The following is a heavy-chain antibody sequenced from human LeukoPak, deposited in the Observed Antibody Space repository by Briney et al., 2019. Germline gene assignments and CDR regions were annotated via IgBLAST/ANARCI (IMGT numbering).Heavy chain of an antibody. CDR2: LYYGGST. Sequence: SETLSLTCTVSGGSIRNSRYYWAWIRQPPGKGLEWIGSLYYGGSTYYNPSLKSPVTISVDTSKNQFSLKLSSVTAADTAVYYCARGHSSGYYYSPFDYWGQGTLVTVSS. V-gene: IGHV4-39*07. J-gene: IGHJ4*02. CDR1: GGSIRNSRYY. D-gene: IGHD3-22*01. CDR3: ARGHSSGYYYSPFDY.